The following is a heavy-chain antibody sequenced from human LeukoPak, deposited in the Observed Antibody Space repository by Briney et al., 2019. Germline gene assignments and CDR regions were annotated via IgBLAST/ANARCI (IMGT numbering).Heavy chain of an antibody. J-gene: IGHJ4*02. Sequence: ASVKVSCKASGYTFTGYCMHWVRQAPGQGLEWMGWINPNSGGTNYAQKFQGRVTMTRDTSISTAYMELSRLRSDDTAVYYCARATGYCSGGSCYSWYYFDYWGQGTLVTVSS. D-gene: IGHD2-15*01. CDR1: GYTFTGYC. CDR3: ARATGYCSGGSCYSWYYFDY. CDR2: INPNSGGT. V-gene: IGHV1-2*02.